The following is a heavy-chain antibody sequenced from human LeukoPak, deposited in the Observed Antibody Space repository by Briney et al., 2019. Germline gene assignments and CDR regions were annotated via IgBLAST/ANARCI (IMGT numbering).Heavy chain of an antibody. CDR3: ARVAAGMGGSSYYYYGMDV. CDR1: GYTFTGYY. V-gene: IGHV1-2*02. Sequence: ASAKVSCKASGYTFTGYYMHWVRQAPGQGLEWMGWINPNSGGTNYAQKFQGRVTMTRDTSISTAYMELSRLRSDDTAVYYCARVAAGMGGSSYYYYGMDVWGQGTTVTVSS. D-gene: IGHD6-13*01. CDR2: INPNSGGT. J-gene: IGHJ6*02.